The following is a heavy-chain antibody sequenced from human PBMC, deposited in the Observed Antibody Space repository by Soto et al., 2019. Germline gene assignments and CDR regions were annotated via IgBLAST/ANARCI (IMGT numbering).Heavy chain of an antibody. Sequence: ASVKVSCKASGYTFTSYYMHWVRQAPGQGLECMGIINPSGGSTSYAQKFQGRVTMTRDTSTSTVYMELSSLRSEDTAVYYCARGPVGGYYDSSGYYSQTHDAFDIWGQGTMVTVS. CDR3: ARGPVGGYYDSSGYYSQTHDAFDI. CDR1: GYTFTSYY. D-gene: IGHD3-22*01. CDR2: INPSGGST. V-gene: IGHV1-46*03. J-gene: IGHJ3*02.